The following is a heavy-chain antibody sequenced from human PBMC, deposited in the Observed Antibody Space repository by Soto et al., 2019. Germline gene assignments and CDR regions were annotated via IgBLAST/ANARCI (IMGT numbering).Heavy chain of an antibody. V-gene: IGHV3-23*01. D-gene: IGHD2-2*02. CDR3: AKDPTSGCYRRYAEYFQH. Sequence: EVQLLESGGGLVQPGGSLRLSCAASGFTFSSYAMSWVRQAPGKGLEWVSAISGSGGSTYYADSVKGRFTISRDNSKNTLYLQMNSLRAEDTAVYYCAKDPTSGCYRRYAEYFQHWGQGTLVTVSS. CDR1: GFTFSSYA. J-gene: IGHJ1*01. CDR2: ISGSGGST.